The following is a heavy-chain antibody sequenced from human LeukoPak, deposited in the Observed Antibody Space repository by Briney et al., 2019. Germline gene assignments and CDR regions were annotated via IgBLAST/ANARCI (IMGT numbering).Heavy chain of an antibody. CDR1: GGTFSSYA. Sequence: SSVKVSCKASGGTFSSYAISWVRQAPGQGLEWMGGIIPIFGTANYAQKFQGRVTITADESTSTAYMELSSLRSEDTAVYYCACVVRGKLVYYFDYWGQGTLVTVSS. D-gene: IGHD3-10*01. J-gene: IGHJ4*02. V-gene: IGHV1-69*01. CDR2: IIPIFGTA. CDR3: ACVVRGKLVYYFDY.